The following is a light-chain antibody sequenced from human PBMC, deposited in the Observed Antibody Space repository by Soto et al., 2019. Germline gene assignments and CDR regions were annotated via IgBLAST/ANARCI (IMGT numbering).Light chain of an antibody. CDR2: KAS. CDR1: QSSSW. J-gene: IGKJ1*01. Sequence: DIQMTQSPSTLSASVGDRVTITCRASQSSSWLAWYQQKPGKAPKLLIYKASSLESGVPSRFSGSGSGTEFTLTISSLQPDDFATYYCQQYNSYWTFGQGTKVEIK. V-gene: IGKV1-5*03. CDR3: QQYNSYWT.